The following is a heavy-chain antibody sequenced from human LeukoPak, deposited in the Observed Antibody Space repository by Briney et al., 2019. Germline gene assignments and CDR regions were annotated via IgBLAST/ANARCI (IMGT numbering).Heavy chain of an antibody. D-gene: IGHD4-17*01. CDR2: IYHSGST. V-gene: IGHV4-38-2*02. Sequence: PSETLSLTCTVSGYSIRSGYYWGWIRQPPGKGLEWIGSIYHSGSTYYNPSLKSRVTISVDTSKNQFSLKLRSVTAADTAVYYCARGQDYGDYVRGVLWFDPWSQGTLVTVSS. CDR1: GYSIRSGYY. J-gene: IGHJ5*02. CDR3: ARGQDYGDYVRGVLWFDP.